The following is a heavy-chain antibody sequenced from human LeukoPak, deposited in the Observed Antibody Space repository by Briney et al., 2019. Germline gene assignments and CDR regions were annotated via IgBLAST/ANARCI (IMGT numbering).Heavy chain of an antibody. D-gene: IGHD3-3*01. CDR3: ARAYDFWSGSHAFDI. V-gene: IGHV1-2*02. CDR1: GYTFTGYY. CDR2: INPNSGGT. Sequence: ASVKVSCKASGYTFTGYYMHWVRQAPGQGLEWIGWINPNSGGTNYAQKFQGRVTMTRDTSISTAYMELSRLRSDDTAVYYCARAYDFWSGSHAFDIWGQGTMVTVSS. J-gene: IGHJ3*02.